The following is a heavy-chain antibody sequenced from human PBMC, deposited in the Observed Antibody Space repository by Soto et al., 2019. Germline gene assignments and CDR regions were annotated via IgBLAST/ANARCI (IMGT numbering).Heavy chain of an antibody. CDR2: IWYDGSKE. CDR3: TRRFSDGWYSDY. J-gene: IGHJ4*02. V-gene: IGHV3-33*01. CDR1: GFIFSGYG. D-gene: IGHD6-19*01. Sequence: QVQLVESGGGVVQPGRSLRLSCAASGFIFSGYGMHWVRQAPGKGLEWVAVIWYDGSKENYADSVKGRFTISRDNSKNTLYLQMNSLRAEDTAVYYCTRRFSDGWYSDYWGQGTLVTVSS.